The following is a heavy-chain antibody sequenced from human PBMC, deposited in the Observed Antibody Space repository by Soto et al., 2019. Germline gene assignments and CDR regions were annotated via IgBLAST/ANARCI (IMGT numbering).Heavy chain of an antibody. CDR3: ASPYCSGGSCYLTEYFQH. Sequence: QVQLVESGGGVVQPGRSLRLSCAASGFSFSYYAMHWVRQAPGKGLEWVAVIAYDASKKYYADSVKGRFTISRDNSKNTLYRQMNSLRDEDPAVYYCASPYCSGGSCYLTEYFQHWGQGTLVTVSS. CDR2: IAYDASKK. D-gene: IGHD2-15*01. V-gene: IGHV3-30*03. CDR1: GFSFSYYA. J-gene: IGHJ1*01.